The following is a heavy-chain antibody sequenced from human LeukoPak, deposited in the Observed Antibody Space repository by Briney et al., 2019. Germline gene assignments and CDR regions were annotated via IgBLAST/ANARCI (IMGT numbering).Heavy chain of an antibody. CDR3: AKKSDRSWSDYFDS. V-gene: IGHV3-23*01. D-gene: IGHD6-13*01. J-gene: IGHJ4*02. CDR2: ISGGGDIT. CDR1: GFTVSNYT. Sequence: GGSLRLSCAASGFTVSNYTMSWVRQAPGKGLEWVSAISGGGDITFYADSVKGRFTISRDTSKNTLHLQMNSLRAEDTALYYCAKKSDRSWSDYFDSWGQGTLVTVSS.